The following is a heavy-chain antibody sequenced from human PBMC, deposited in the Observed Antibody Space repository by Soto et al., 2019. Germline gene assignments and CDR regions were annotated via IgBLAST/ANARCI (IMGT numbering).Heavy chain of an antibody. CDR1: GGSISSYY. D-gene: IGHD4-17*01. V-gene: IGHV4-59*01. CDR2: IYYSGST. CDR3: ARQTYGDYALIDY. Sequence: SETLSLTCTVSGGSISSYYWSWIRQPPGKGLEWIGYIYYSGSTNYNPSLKSRVTISVDTSKNQFSLKLSSVTAADTAVYYCARQTYGDYALIDYWGQGTLVTVSS. J-gene: IGHJ4*02.